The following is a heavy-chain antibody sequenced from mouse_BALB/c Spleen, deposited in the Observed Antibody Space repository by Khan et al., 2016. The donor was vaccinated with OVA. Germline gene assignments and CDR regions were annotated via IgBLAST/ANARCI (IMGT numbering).Heavy chain of an antibody. Sequence: EVQLQESGGGLVQPGGSRKLSCAASGFTFSDYGMAWVRQAPGKGPEWVAFISDLAYTFYYADTVTGRFTLSREHAKNTLYLEMSSLRSGDTAMYYCARGVGTAPFAYWGQGTLVTVSA. CDR2: ISDLAYTF. V-gene: IGHV5-15*02. CDR3: ARGVGTAPFAY. J-gene: IGHJ3*01. CDR1: GFTFSDYG. D-gene: IGHD1-2*01.